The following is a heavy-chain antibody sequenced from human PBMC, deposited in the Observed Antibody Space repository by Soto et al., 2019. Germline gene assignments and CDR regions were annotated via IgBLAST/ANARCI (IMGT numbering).Heavy chain of an antibody. Sequence: GESLKISCKGSGYSFTSYWISWVRPMPGKGLEWMGRIDHSDSYTNYSPSFPGHVTIPADKSISTAYLQWSSLKASDTAMYYCARQLAGDACGGDCPLYYYYYGMDVWGQGTTVTVSS. D-gene: IGHD2-21*02. V-gene: IGHV5-10-1*01. J-gene: IGHJ6*02. CDR3: ARQLAGDACGGDCPLYYYYYGMDV. CDR2: IDHSDSYT. CDR1: GYSFTSYW.